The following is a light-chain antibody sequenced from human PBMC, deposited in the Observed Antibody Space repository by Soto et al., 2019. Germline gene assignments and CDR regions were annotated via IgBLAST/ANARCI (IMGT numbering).Light chain of an antibody. CDR1: QTIHSF. CDR2: DAS. Sequence: DIQMTQSPSTLSASVGDRVTITCRASQTIHSFLAWYQQKAGKAPKLLIYDASNLESGVPSRFSGSGSGTEFTLTVSSLQPDDFATFYYQQFHSFPWTFGQGTKVEI. J-gene: IGKJ1*01. V-gene: IGKV1-5*01. CDR3: QQFHSFPWT.